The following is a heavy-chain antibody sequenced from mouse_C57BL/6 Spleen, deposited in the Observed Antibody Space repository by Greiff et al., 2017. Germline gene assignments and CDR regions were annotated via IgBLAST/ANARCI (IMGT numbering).Heavy chain of an antibody. CDR2: VSDGGSYT. Sequence: EVQVVESGGGLVKPGGSLKLSCAASGFTFSSYAMSWVRETTEKRLEWVATVSDGGSYTYYPDNVKGRFTISRDNAKNNLYLQMSHLKSEDTAMYYCARKSAMDYWGQGTSVTVSS. CDR3: ARKSAMDY. J-gene: IGHJ4*01. V-gene: IGHV5-4*01. CDR1: GFTFSSYA.